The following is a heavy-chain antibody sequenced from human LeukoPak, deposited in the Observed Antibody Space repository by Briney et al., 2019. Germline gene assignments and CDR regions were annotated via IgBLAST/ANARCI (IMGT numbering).Heavy chain of an antibody. D-gene: IGHD6-13*01. Sequence: ASVKVSCKASGYTFTSYGISWVRQAPGQGLEWMGWISAYNGNTNYAQKLQGRVTMTRNTSISTAYMELSSLRSEDTAVYYCARDLSGTGYSSSWLYYYYYGMDVWGQGTTVTVSS. CDR1: GYTFTSYG. CDR3: ARDLSGTGYSSSWLYYYYYGMDV. CDR2: ISAYNGNT. V-gene: IGHV1-18*01. J-gene: IGHJ6*02.